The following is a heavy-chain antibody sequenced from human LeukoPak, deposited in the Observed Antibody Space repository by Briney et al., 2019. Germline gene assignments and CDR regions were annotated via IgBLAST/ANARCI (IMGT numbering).Heavy chain of an antibody. Sequence: GSSLRLYCSASGFTFGRFSMNWVRQAPGKGLDSVLSISSSSSYIYYADSVKGRFTISRDNAKNSLYLQMNSLRAEDTAVYYCARERFHGSGAPKFDYWGQGTLVTVSS. CDR3: ARERFHGSGAPKFDY. J-gene: IGHJ4*02. D-gene: IGHD3-10*01. V-gene: IGHV3-21*01. CDR1: GFTFGRFS. CDR2: ISSSSSYI.